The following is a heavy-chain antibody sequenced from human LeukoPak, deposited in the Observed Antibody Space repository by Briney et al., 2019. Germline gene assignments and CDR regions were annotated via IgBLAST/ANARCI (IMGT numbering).Heavy chain of an antibody. Sequence: SETLSLTCGVYGDSISGYHWSWIRQPPGKGLEWIGEINHSGSTNYSPSLKSRVTISVDTSKNQFSLKLSSVTAADTAVYYCARAVGGSSWYYYYYYYMDVWGKGTTVTVSS. CDR1: GDSISGYH. CDR3: ARAVGGSSWYYYYYYYMDV. CDR2: INHSGST. J-gene: IGHJ6*03. V-gene: IGHV4-34*01. D-gene: IGHD6-13*01.